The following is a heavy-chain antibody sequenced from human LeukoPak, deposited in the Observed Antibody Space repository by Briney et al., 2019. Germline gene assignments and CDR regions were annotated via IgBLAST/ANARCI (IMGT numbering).Heavy chain of an antibody. CDR2: IYPGDSDT. V-gene: IGHV5-51*01. CDR3: ARNYGRYFDY. J-gene: IGHJ4*02. Sequence: GESLQISCKGSGFRFVRNWIGWVRQMPGKGLEWMGIIYPGDSDTRYSPSFQGQVTISADKSISTAYLQWCTLKASDTAIYYCARNYGRYFDYWGQGTLVTVSS. D-gene: IGHD4-17*01. CDR1: GFRFVRNW.